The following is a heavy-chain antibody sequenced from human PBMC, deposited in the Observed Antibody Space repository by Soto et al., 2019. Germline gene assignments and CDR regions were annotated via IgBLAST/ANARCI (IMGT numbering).Heavy chain of an antibody. CDR3: ARDPSYYGMDV. J-gene: IGHJ6*02. V-gene: IGHV1-18*01. CDR2: IRVYNGNT. Sequence: ASVKVSCKASGYTFTSYGISWVRQAPGQGLEWMGWIRVYNGNTNYAQKLQGRVTMTTDTSTSTAYMELRSLRSEDTAVYYCARDPSYYGMDVWGQGTTVTVSS. CDR1: GYTFTSYG.